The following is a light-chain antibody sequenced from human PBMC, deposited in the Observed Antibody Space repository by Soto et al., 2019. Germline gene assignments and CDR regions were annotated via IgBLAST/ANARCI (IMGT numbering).Light chain of an antibody. CDR2: RDD. J-gene: IGLJ2*01. CDR1: RGSVASNY. Sequence: NFMLTQPHSVSESPGKTITISCARSRGSVASNYVQWFQQRPGSAPTTIIYRDDQRPSGVPDRFSASVDSSSNSASLTISGLKTEDEDDYYCQSYDRTNVVFGGGTKLTVL. V-gene: IGLV6-57*03. CDR3: QSYDRTNVV.